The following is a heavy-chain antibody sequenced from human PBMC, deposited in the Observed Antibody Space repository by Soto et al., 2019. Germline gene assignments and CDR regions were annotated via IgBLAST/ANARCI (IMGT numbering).Heavy chain of an antibody. CDR3: ARLTSSRFPNXDF. J-gene: IGHJ4*02. D-gene: IGHD2-2*01. CDR2: IYYSGST. Sequence: SETLSLTCTVSDGSISSYYWNWIRQPPGKGLEWIGYIYYSGSTNYNPSLKSRVTISVDTSKNQFSLNLTSVTAADTAVYYCARLTSSRFPNXDFWGQGTLVTVSS. V-gene: IGHV4-59*08. CDR1: DGSISSYY.